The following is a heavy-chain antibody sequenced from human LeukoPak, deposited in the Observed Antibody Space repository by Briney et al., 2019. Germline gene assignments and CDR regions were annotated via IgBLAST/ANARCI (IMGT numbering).Heavy chain of an antibody. V-gene: IGHV3-30*18. CDR1: GFTFSSYG. Sequence: GSLRLSCAASGFTFSSYGMHWVRQAPGKGLEWVAVTSYDGSSKYYADSVKGRFTISRDNSKNTLYLQMNSLRAEDTAVYYCAKDHSYNSGWYGGPFDYWGQGTLVTVSS. CDR3: AKDHSYNSGWYGGPFDY. CDR2: TSYDGSSK. J-gene: IGHJ4*02. D-gene: IGHD6-19*01.